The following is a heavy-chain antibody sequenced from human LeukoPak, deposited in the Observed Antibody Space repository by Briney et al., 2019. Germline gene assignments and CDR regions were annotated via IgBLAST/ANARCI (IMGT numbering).Heavy chain of an antibody. CDR3: AKGFDYYMDV. V-gene: IGHV3-30*02. CDR1: GFTFRDYG. CDR2: IRYDGSNQ. Sequence: GGSLRLSCAASGFTFRDYGIHWVRQAPGKGLEWVAFIRYDGSNQYYADSVKGRITISRDNSKNTLYLQMNSLRAEDTAVYYCAKGFDYYMDVWGKGTTVTISS. J-gene: IGHJ6*03.